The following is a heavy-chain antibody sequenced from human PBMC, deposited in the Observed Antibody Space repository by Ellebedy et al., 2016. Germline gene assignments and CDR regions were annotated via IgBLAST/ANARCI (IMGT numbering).Heavy chain of an antibody. Sequence: SETLSLTCTVSGGSISSYYWSWIRQPPGKGLEWIGYIYYSGSTNYNPSLKSRVTISVDTSKNQFSLKLSSVTAADTAVYYCARVMGSSGYYLDEEYFQHWGQGTLVTVSS. D-gene: IGHD3-22*01. J-gene: IGHJ1*01. CDR3: ARVMGSSGYYLDEEYFQH. CDR2: IYYSGST. V-gene: IGHV4-59*01. CDR1: GGSISSYY.